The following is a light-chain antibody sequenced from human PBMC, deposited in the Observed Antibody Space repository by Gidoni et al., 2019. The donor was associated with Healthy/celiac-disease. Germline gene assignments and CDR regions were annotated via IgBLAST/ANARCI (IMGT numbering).Light chain of an antibody. J-gene: IGKJ4*01. V-gene: IGKV1-39*01. CDR3: QQSYSTPLT. Sequence: DIQMTPSPSSLSASVGDRVTITFRASQSISSYLNWYKQKPGKVPKLLIYAAASLQSGVPSRFSGSGSGTDFTFTISSLQPEDFATYYCQQSYSTPLTFGGGTKVEIK. CDR2: AAA. CDR1: QSISSY.